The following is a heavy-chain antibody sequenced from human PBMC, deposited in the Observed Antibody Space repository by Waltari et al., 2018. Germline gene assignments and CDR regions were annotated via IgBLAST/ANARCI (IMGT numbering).Heavy chain of an antibody. J-gene: IGHJ4*02. V-gene: IGHV2-70*04. CDR2: IDWDDDK. CDR3: AREAVAGLRYFDY. Sequence: QVTLKESGPALVKPTQTLTLTCTFSGFSLSTSGMRVSWIRQPPGKALEWLARIDWDDDKFYSTSLNTRLTIPKDTSKNQVVLTMTHMDPVDTATYYCAREAVAGLRYFDYWGQGTLVTFSS. CDR1: GFSLSTSGMR. D-gene: IGHD6-19*01.